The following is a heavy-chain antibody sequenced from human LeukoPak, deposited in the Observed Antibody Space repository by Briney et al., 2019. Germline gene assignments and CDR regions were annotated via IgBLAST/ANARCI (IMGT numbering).Heavy chain of an antibody. Sequence: GGSLRLSCAASGFTFSNYAMTWVRQAPGKGLEWVSAISGSGASTYYPDSVKGRFTISRDNSKSTLYLQMNSLRAEDTAVYYCTKDARYSTSWYYSDSWGQGTLVTVSS. J-gene: IGHJ4*02. V-gene: IGHV3-23*01. D-gene: IGHD6-13*01. CDR2: ISGSGAST. CDR1: GFTFSNYA. CDR3: TKDARYSTSWYYSDS.